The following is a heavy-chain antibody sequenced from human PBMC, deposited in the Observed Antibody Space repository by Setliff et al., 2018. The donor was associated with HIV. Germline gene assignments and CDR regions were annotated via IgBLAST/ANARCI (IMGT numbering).Heavy chain of an antibody. D-gene: IGHD6-13*01. Sequence: GASVKVSCKSPGHTCTNYEIHWRRRAPGQGLEWMGWMNPNSGGSGYARKFQGRGTMTRKTSISPAYMELRSLRSDDTAVYYCATYPGYSSTWYSESFQHWGQGTVVTVSS. CDR2: MNPNSGGS. J-gene: IGHJ1*01. CDR3: ATYPGYSSTWYSESFQH. V-gene: IGHV1-8*01. CDR1: GHTCTNYE.